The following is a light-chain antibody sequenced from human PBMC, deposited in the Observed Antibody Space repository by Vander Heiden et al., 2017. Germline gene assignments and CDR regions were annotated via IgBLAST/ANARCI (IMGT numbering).Light chain of an antibody. CDR1: QGITKY. V-gene: IGKV1-27*01. J-gene: IGKJ1*01. CDR3: QKYNSAPPT. CDR2: GAS. Sequence: DIQLTQSPSSLSASVGDRVTITCRASQGITKYLAWYQQKPGKVPKLLIYGASTLHSGVPSRFSGSGSGTDFALTISSLQPEDVATYYCQKYNSAPPTFGQGTKVEIK.